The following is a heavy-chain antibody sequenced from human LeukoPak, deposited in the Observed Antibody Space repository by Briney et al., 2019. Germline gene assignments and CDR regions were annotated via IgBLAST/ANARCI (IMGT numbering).Heavy chain of an antibody. J-gene: IGHJ5*02. D-gene: IGHD3-22*01. CDR3: ARRGRGSGYYSGWFDP. Sequence: PSETQSLTCIVSGGSISSYCWSWIRQPPGKGLEWIGHIYYSGSTNYNPSLKSRVTISVDTSKNQFSLKLSSVTAADTAVYYCARRGRGSGYYSGWFDPWGQGTLVTVSS. CDR2: IYYSGST. CDR1: GGSISSYC. V-gene: IGHV4-59*08.